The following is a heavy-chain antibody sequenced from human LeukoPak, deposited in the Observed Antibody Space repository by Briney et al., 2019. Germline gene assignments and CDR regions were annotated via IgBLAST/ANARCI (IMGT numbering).Heavy chain of an antibody. Sequence: GGSLRLSCAASGFSFSYYWMHWVRQAPGKGLEWVSGINWNSGSIGYADSVKGRFTISRDNAKSSLYLQMNSPRAEDTALYYCAGDTDGSSILPDYWGQGTLVIVSS. CDR2: INWNSGSI. J-gene: IGHJ4*02. CDR3: AGDTDGSSILPDY. V-gene: IGHV3-9*01. CDR1: GFSFSYYW. D-gene: IGHD6-13*01.